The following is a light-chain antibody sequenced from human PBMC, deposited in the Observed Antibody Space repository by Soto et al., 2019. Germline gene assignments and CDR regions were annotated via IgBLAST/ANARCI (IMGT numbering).Light chain of an antibody. CDR3: QQYQSSWT. J-gene: IGKJ1*01. CDR2: DAS. CDR1: QSVSSW. V-gene: IGKV1-5*01. Sequence: IQRPPSTSSLSASVGDRVIITCRASQSVSSWLAWYQQKPGKPPHLLIYDASSLESVVPSRFSGSGSGTEFTLTISSLQPDDFATYYRQQYQSSWTVGHGTKVDIK.